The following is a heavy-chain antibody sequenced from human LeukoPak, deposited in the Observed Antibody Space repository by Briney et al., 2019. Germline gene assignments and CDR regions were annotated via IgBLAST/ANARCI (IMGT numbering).Heavy chain of an antibody. D-gene: IGHD5-12*01. CDR3: ARGVSDYDAFDY. CDR1: GISLSNYA. CDR2: ISSSSSYI. Sequence: GGSLRLSCVVSGISLSNYAMTWVRQAPGKGLEWVSSISSSSSYIYYADSVKGRFTISRDNAKNSLYLQMNSLRAEDTAVYYCARGVSDYDAFDYWGQGTLVTVSS. J-gene: IGHJ4*02. V-gene: IGHV3-21*01.